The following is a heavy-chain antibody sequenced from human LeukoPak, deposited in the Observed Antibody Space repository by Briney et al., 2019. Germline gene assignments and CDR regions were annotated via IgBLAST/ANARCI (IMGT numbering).Heavy chain of an antibody. CDR2: INHSGST. V-gene: IGHV4-34*01. CDR1: GGSISSYY. J-gene: IGHJ4*02. D-gene: IGHD5-18*01. CDR3: ARLGMIRGYSYGYVVDY. Sequence: PSETLSLTCTVSGGSISSYYWSWIPQPPGKVLEWIGEINHSGSTNYNPSLKSRVTISVDTSKNQFSLKLSSVTAADTAVYYCARLGMIRGYSYGYVVDYWGQGTLVTVSS.